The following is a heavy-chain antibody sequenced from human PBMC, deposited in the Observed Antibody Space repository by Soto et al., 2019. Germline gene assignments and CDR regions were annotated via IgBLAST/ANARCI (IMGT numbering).Heavy chain of an antibody. V-gene: IGHV3-74*01. CDR1: GFTFSSYW. J-gene: IGHJ6*02. Sequence: PGGSLRLSCAASGFTFSSYWMHWVRQAPGKGLVWVSRINSDGSSTSYADSVKGRFTISRDNAKNTLYLQMNSLRAEDTAVYYCAGLGYCSGGSCPCYYYGMDVWGQGTTVTAP. CDR3: AGLGYCSGGSCPCYYYGMDV. CDR2: INSDGSST. D-gene: IGHD2-15*01.